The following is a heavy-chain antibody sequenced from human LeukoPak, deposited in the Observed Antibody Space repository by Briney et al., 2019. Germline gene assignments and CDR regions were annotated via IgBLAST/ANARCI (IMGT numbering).Heavy chain of an antibody. Sequence: GGSLRLSCAASGFTFSSYAMSWVRQAPGKGLEWVSAISGSGGSTYYADSVKGRFTISRDNSKNTLYLQMNSLGAEDTAVYYCAKAKGSGLKYYFDYWGQGTLVTVSS. CDR3: AKAKGSGLKYYFDY. CDR2: ISGSGGST. J-gene: IGHJ4*02. CDR1: GFTFSSYA. V-gene: IGHV3-23*01. D-gene: IGHD6-19*01.